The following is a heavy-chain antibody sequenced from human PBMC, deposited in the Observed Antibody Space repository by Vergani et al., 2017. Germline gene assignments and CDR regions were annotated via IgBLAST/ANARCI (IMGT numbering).Heavy chain of an antibody. CDR2: INHSGST. Sequence: QVQLQQWGAGLLKTSETLSITCAVYGGSFSGYYWSWIRQPPGKGLEWIGEINHSGSTNYNPSLKSRVTISVDTSKNQFSLKLSSVTAADTAVYYCARLYGSGSPFDYWGQGTLVTVSS. CDR1: GGSFSGYY. V-gene: IGHV4-34*01. CDR3: ARLYGSGSPFDY. J-gene: IGHJ4*02. D-gene: IGHD3-10*01.